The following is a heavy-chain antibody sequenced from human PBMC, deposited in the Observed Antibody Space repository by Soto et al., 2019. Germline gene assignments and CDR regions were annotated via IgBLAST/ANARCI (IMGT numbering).Heavy chain of an antibody. Sequence: ASVKVSCKASGYTFTSYDINWVRQATGQGLEWMGWMNPNSGNTGYAQKFQGRVTMTRNTSISTAYMELSSLRSEDTAVYYCARGPYSSSWYNWFDPWGQGALVTVSS. D-gene: IGHD6-13*01. V-gene: IGHV1-8*01. CDR1: GYTFTSYD. CDR3: ARGPYSSSWYNWFDP. CDR2: MNPNSGNT. J-gene: IGHJ5*02.